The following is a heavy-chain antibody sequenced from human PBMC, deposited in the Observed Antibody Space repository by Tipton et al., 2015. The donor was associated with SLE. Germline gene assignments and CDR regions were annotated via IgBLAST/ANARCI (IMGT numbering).Heavy chain of an antibody. CDR3: ATRDRSSGYYYYGMDV. V-gene: IGHV4-59*05. D-gene: IGHD3-22*01. CDR2: IYYSGST. CDR1: GGSISSYY. J-gene: IGHJ6*02. Sequence: TLSLTCTVSGGSISSYYWSWIRQPPGKGLEWIGSIYYSGSTYYNPSLKSRVTISVDTSKNQFSLKLSSVTAADTAVYYCATRDRSSGYYYYGMDVWGQGTTVTVSS.